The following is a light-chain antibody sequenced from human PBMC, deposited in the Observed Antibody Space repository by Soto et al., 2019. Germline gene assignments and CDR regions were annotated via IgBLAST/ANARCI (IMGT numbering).Light chain of an antibody. J-gene: IGLJ3*02. V-gene: IGLV7-46*01. CDR2: DAT. CDR1: TGAVTSAHF. Sequence: QAVVTQEPSLTVSPGGTVTLTCGSITGAVTSAHFTNWFQQKPGQAPRTLIYDATNKHAWTPARFSGSLLGGRAALPLSGAQPEDEAEYYCLLSSSGARVFGGGTQLTVL. CDR3: LLSSSGARV.